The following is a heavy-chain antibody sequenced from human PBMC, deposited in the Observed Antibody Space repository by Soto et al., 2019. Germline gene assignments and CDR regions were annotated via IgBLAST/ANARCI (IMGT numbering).Heavy chain of an antibody. Sequence: EVQLLESGGGLVQPGGSLRLSCAASGFTFSSYAMSWVRQAPGKGLEWVSAISGSGGSTYYADSVKGRFTISRDNSKNTLYLQMNSLRAEDTAVYYCAKAQVLGYGDFNYYYYYMDVWGKGTTVTVSS. CDR1: GFTFSSYA. D-gene: IGHD4-17*01. CDR2: ISGSGGST. J-gene: IGHJ6*03. CDR3: AKAQVLGYGDFNYYYYYMDV. V-gene: IGHV3-23*01.